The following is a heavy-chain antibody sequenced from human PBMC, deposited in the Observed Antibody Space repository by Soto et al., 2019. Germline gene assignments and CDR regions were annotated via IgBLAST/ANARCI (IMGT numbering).Heavy chain of an antibody. V-gene: IGHV3-48*04. CDR2: ISSSGSTI. Sequence: WGSLRLCCAAAGLTFSSLWMHWIRQAPGKGLEWVSYISSSGSTIYYADSVKGRFTISRDNAKNSLYLQMNSLRVDDTAVYYCARDQTWALDYWGQGVTVSS. CDR3: ARDQTWALDY. D-gene: IGHD3-16*01. CDR1: GLTFSSLW. J-gene: IGHJ4*02.